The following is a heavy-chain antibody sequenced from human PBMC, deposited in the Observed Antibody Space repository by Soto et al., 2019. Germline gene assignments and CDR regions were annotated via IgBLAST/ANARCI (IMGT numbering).Heavy chain of an antibody. CDR3: ARGVKYGAYSRWFDP. J-gene: IGHJ5*02. CDR1: GNTFTSYD. D-gene: IGHD4-17*01. CDR2: MNPNSGNT. V-gene: IGHV1-8*01. Sequence: QVQLVQSGAEVKKPGASVKVSCKASGNTFTSYDINLVRQATGQGLEYLGWMNPNSGNTAYVQKFQGRVTMTWDTSIATAYMELSGLRSEDTAVYFCARGVKYGAYSRWFDPWGQGTLVTVSS.